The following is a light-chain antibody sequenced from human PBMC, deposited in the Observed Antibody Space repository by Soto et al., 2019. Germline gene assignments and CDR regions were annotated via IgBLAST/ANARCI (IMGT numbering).Light chain of an antibody. CDR1: SGHSSYA. V-gene: IGLV4-69*01. J-gene: IGLJ1*01. CDR3: QTWGSGIRV. Sequence: QPVLTQSPSASASLGASVKLTCTLSSGHSSYAIAWHQQQPEKGPRQLMKLNSDGSHSKGDGIPDRFSGSSSGAERYLTIASLQAEDEADYYGQTWGSGIRVFGTGTKLTVL. CDR2: LNSDGSH.